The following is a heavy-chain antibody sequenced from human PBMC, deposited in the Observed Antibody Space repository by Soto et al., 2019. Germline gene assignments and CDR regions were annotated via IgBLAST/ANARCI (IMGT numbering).Heavy chain of an antibody. Sequence: GGSLRLSCAASGFTFSSYAMSWVRQAPGKGLEWVSAISGSGGSTYYADSVKGRFTISRDNSKNTLYLQMNSLRAEDTAVYYCAKDKGYGSGSSYYYYYGMDVWGQGTTVTVSS. CDR1: GFTFSSYA. V-gene: IGHV3-23*01. D-gene: IGHD3-10*01. CDR2: ISGSGGST. J-gene: IGHJ6*02. CDR3: AKDKGYGSGSSYYYYYGMDV.